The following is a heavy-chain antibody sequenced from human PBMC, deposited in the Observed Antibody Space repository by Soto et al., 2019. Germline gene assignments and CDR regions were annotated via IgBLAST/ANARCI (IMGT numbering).Heavy chain of an antibody. CDR1: GGSISSGDYY. J-gene: IGHJ4*02. CDR2: IYYSGST. CDR3: ARDPIVGAKFDY. Sequence: SETLSLTCTVSGGSISSGDYYWSWIRQPPGKGLEWIGYIYYSGSTYYNPSLKSRVTISVDTSKNQFSLKLSSVTAADTAVYYCARDPIVGAKFDYWGQGTLVTVS. D-gene: IGHD1-26*01. V-gene: IGHV4-30-4*01.